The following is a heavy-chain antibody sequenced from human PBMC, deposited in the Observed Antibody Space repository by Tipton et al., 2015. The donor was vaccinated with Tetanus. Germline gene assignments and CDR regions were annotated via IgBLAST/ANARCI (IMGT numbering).Heavy chain of an antibody. V-gene: IGHV3-53*01. J-gene: IGHJ4*02. Sequence: SLRLSCAASGFTVSSNYMSWVRQAPGKGLEWVSVIYSGGSTYYADSVKGRFTISRDNAKNSLFLQMNSLRVEDTAVYYCARSITMIVVEREFDYWGQGTLVTVSS. CDR1: GFTVSSNY. CDR2: IYSGGST. CDR3: ARSITMIVVEREFDY. D-gene: IGHD3-22*01.